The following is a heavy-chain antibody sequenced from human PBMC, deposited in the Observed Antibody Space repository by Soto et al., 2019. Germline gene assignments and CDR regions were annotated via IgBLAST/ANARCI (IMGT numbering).Heavy chain of an antibody. CDR2: IYYSGST. Sequence: SQTRSLTCSVSGGSISSYYWSWIRQPPGKGLEWIGYIYYSGSTNYNPSLKSRVTISVDTSKNQFSLKLSSVTAADTAVYCCARLADYDFWSGYYTPPEYYYYYYYMDVWGKGTTVTVSS. V-gene: IGHV4-59*08. D-gene: IGHD3-3*01. CDR3: ARLADYDFWSGYYTPPEYYYYYYYMDV. CDR1: GGSISSYY. J-gene: IGHJ6*03.